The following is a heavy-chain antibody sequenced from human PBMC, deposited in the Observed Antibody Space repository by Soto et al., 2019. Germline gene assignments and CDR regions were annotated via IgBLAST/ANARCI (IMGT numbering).Heavy chain of an antibody. CDR3: AREEWELRVYYYYGMDV. CDR2: INPSGGST. J-gene: IGHJ6*02. CDR1: GYTFTSYY. Sequence: ASVKVSCKASGYTFTSYYMHWVRQAPGQGLEWMGIINPSGGSTSYAQKFQGRVTMTRDTSTSTVYMELSSLRSEDTAVYYCAREEWELRVYYYYGMDVWRQGTTVTVSS. D-gene: IGHD1-26*01. V-gene: IGHV1-46*01.